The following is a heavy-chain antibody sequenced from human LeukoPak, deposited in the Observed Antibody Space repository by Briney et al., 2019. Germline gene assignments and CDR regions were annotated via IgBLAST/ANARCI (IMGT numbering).Heavy chain of an antibody. CDR3: ARARGYSSGWYDY. Sequence: GESLKISCKCSGYSFSNYWIQWVRQMPGKGLEWMGIIYPGDSDTRYGPSLQGQVTISVDKSISTAYLEWSSLKASDTATYYCARARGYSSGWYDYWGQGTLVIVSS. J-gene: IGHJ4*02. V-gene: IGHV5-51*01. CDR1: GYSFSNYW. CDR2: IYPGDSDT. D-gene: IGHD6-19*01.